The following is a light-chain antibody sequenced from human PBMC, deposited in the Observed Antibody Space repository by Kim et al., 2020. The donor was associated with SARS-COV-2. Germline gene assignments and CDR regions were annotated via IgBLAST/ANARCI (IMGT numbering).Light chain of an antibody. J-gene: IGKJ2*03. CDR2: RAS. V-gene: IGKV1-5*03. Sequence: VGDRGTITCWASQSISVWLAWNQKKPGKAPRLLIYRASTLESGVPPRFSGSGSRTEFTLTISSLQPDDIGTYYCQQYNTNSPVSFGQGTKLEI. CDR1: QSISVW. CDR3: QQYNTNSPVS.